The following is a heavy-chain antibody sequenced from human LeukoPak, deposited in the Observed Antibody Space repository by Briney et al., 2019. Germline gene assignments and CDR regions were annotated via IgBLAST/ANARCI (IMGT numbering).Heavy chain of an antibody. CDR1: GGSFRGYY. V-gene: IGHV4-34*01. CDR3: ATMTTVTTAGFDY. Sequence: SETLSLICAVYGGSFRGYYWSWIRQPPGKGVEWIGEINHSGSTNYNPSLKSRVTISVDTSKNQFSLKLSSVTAADTAVYYCATMTTVTTAGFDYWGQGTLVTVSS. CDR2: INHSGST. D-gene: IGHD4-17*01. J-gene: IGHJ4*02.